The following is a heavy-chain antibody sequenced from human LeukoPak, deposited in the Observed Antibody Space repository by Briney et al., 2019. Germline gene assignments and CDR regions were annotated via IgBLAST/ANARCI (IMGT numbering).Heavy chain of an antibody. CDR3: VRLAKERVCGVYYFDY. J-gene: IGHJ4*02. CDR1: GFTFSDYD. Sequence: GGSLRLSCAASGFTFSDYDMHWVRQATGKGLEWVSAIGTSCDTYYTGSVKGRFAISRDNAKNSLYLQMNSLRAGDTAVYYCVRLAKERVCGVYYFDYWGQGTPVTVSS. CDR2: IGTSCDT. V-gene: IGHV3-13*01. D-gene: IGHD1-1*01.